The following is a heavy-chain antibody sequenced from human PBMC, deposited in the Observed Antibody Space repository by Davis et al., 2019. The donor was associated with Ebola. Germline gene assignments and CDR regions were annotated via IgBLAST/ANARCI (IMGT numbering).Heavy chain of an antibody. CDR1: GGTFSSYA. V-gene: IGHV1-69*04. Sequence: SVKVSCKASGGTFSSYAISWVRQAPGQGLKWMGRIIPILGIANYAQKFQGRVTITADKSTSTAYMELSSLRSEDTAVYYCARERVKQWLELDYWGQGTLVTVSS. CDR2: IIPILGIA. J-gene: IGHJ4*02. D-gene: IGHD6-19*01. CDR3: ARERVKQWLELDY.